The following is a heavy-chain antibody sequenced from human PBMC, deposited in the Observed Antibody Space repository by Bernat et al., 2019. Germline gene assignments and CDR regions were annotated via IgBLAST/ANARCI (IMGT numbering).Heavy chain of an antibody. CDR1: GGTFSSYA. Sequence: QVQLVQSGAEVKKPGSSVKVSCKASGGTFSSYAISWVRQAPGQGLEWMGGIIPIFGTANYAQKFQGRVTITADESTSTAYMELSSLRSEDTAVYYCASTPPPVGVPAATMRYYYYGMDVWGQGTTVTVSS. J-gene: IGHJ6*02. CDR3: ASTPPPVGVPAATMRYYYYGMDV. CDR2: IIPIFGTA. V-gene: IGHV1-69*01. D-gene: IGHD2-2*01.